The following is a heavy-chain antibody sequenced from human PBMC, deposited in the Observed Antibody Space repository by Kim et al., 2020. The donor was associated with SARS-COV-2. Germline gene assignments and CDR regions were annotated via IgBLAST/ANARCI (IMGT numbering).Heavy chain of an antibody. CDR3: AKDNEGPDDAFDM. J-gene: IGHJ3*02. D-gene: IGHD1-1*01. V-gene: IGHV3-23*03. CDR2: IYHDGSRT. CDR1: GFSFSSYA. Sequence: GGSLRLSCAASGFSFSSYAMSWVRQAPGKGLEWVSLIYHDGSRTYYAASVKGRFTISRDNSKRTLYLQMNSLIAEDTAVYYCAKDNEGPDDAFDMWGQGTMVTVSS.